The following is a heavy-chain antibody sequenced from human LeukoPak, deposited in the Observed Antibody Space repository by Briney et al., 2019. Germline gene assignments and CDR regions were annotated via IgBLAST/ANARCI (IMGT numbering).Heavy chain of an antibody. CDR2: ISNGGGHI. D-gene: IGHD3-10*02. J-gene: IGHJ4*02. CDR1: GFTFTSYD. Sequence: PGGSLGLSCVISGFTFTSYDFNGVGQPPGKGWDWVSYISNGGGHIYYADSVKGRFTISRDNAKNSVFLQMNTLRAEDTAVYYCVRDSYMFGSDYWGQGTLVTVSS. V-gene: IGHV3-48*03. CDR3: VRDSYMFGSDY.